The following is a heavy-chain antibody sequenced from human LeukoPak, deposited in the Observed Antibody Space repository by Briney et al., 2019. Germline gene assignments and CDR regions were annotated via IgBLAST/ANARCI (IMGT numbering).Heavy chain of an antibody. CDR2: INPKSGGT. V-gene: IGHV1-2*02. CDR1: GYTFTDYY. CDR3: AMGVGAPEDLAVAADFDY. J-gene: IGHJ4*02. Sequence: ASVKVSCKSSGYTFTDYYMHWVRQAPGQGLEWMGWINPKSGGTNYAQNFQGRVTMTRNTSISTAYMELSRLRSDDTAVYYCAMGVGAPEDLAVAADFDYWGQGTLVTVSS. D-gene: IGHD6-19*01.